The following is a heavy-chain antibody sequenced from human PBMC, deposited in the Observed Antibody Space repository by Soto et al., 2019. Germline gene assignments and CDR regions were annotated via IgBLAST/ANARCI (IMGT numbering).Heavy chain of an antibody. CDR1: GFTFSGSW. CDR3: ARGIFGSGTANDY. J-gene: IGHJ4*02. V-gene: IGHV3-74*01. CDR2: INGDGSGT. D-gene: IGHD3-10*01. Sequence: EVQLVESGGGLVQPGGSLRLSCAASGFTFSGSWMHWVRQAPGKGLVWVSRINGDGSGTRYADFVKGRFNISRDDAKNTLFLQMNGLRAEDTAVYYCARGIFGSGTANDYWGQGTLVTVSS.